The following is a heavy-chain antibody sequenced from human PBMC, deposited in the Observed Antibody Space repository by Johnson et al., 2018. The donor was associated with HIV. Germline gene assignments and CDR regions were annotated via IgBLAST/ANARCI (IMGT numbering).Heavy chain of an antibody. Sequence: VQLVESGGGVVRLGGSLRVSCTASGFNFDDYGLSWVRQVPGKGLEWVAGVNWSGISTGYADSVKGRFTISRDNSKNTLYLQMNSLRAEDTAVYYCAKSGFSGGYQGAYDIWGQGTMVTVSS. J-gene: IGHJ3*02. CDR3: AKSGFSGGYQGAYDI. CDR1: GFNFDDYG. D-gene: IGHD1-26*01. CDR2: VNWSGIST. V-gene: IGHV3-20*04.